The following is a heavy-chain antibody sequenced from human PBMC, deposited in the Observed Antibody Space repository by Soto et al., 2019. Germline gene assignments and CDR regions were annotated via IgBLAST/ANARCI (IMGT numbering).Heavy chain of an antibody. CDR1: GGSISSYY. D-gene: IGHD6-13*01. CDR2: IYYSGST. Sequence: QVQLQESGPGLVKPSETLSLTCTVSGGSISSYYWSWIRQPPGKGLEWIGYIYYSGSTNYNPSLKSRVTISVDTSKNQFSLKLSSVTAADTAVYYCARVDIDSSSWAKYFDYWGQGTLVTVSS. J-gene: IGHJ4*02. V-gene: IGHV4-59*01. CDR3: ARVDIDSSSWAKYFDY.